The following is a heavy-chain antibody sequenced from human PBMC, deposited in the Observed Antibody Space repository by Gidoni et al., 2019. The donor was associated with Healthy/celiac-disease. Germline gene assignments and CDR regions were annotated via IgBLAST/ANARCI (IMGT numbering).Heavy chain of an antibody. CDR3: ATNYYDSRAGMDV. V-gene: IGHV1-69-2*01. CDR2: PEDVET. J-gene: IGHJ6*02. D-gene: IGHD3-22*01. Sequence: PEDVETIYAEKFQGRVTITADTSTDTAYMELSSLRSEDTAVYYCATNYYDSRAGMDVWGQGTTVTVSS.